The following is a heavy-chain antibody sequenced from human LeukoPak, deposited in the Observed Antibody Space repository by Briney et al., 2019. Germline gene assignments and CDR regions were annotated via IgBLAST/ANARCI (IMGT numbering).Heavy chain of an antibody. CDR3: AKDAVVRGVRPYYFDY. D-gene: IGHD3-10*01. Sequence: GGSLRLSCAASGFTFDDYAMHWVRQAPGKGLEWVSGISWNSGSIGYADPVKGRFTISRDNAKNSLYLQMNSLRAEDTALYFCAKDAVVRGVRPYYFDYWGLGTLVTVSS. CDR2: ISWNSGSI. CDR1: GFTFDDYA. V-gene: IGHV3-9*01. J-gene: IGHJ4*02.